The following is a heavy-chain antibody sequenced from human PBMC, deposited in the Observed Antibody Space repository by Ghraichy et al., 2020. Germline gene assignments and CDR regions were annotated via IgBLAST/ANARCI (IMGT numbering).Heavy chain of an antibody. J-gene: IGHJ4*02. CDR1: GGSISSGDYY. D-gene: IGHD5-18*01. Sequence: SETLSLTCTVSGGSISSGDYYWSWIRQPPGKGLEWIGYIYYSGSTYYNPSLKSRVTISVDTSKNQFSLKLSSVTAADTAVYYCARERRGIQLWPDYYFDYWGQGTLVTVSS. CDR3: ARERRGIQLWPDYYFDY. V-gene: IGHV4-30-4*01. CDR2: IYYSGST.